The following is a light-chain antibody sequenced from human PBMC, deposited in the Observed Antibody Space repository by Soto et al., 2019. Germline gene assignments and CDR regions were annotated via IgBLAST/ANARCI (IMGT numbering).Light chain of an antibody. CDR3: QKYNWFPFT. V-gene: IGKV1-27*01. Sequence: DIQMTQSPSSLAASVGDRVTISCRASQGIANYLAWYQQKPGKVPKLLIYGASTLQSGVSSRFTGSGSGTDFTLTIRSLQPEDVATYYCQKYNWFPFTFGPGTKVHIK. J-gene: IGKJ3*01. CDR2: GAS. CDR1: QGIANY.